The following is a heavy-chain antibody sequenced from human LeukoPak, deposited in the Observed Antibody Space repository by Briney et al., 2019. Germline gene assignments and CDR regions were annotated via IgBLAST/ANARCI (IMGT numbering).Heavy chain of an antibody. CDR1: GGSFRGYY. CDR3: ARGYVGGGYAD. D-gene: IGHD5-12*01. Sequence: SETLSLTCAVYGGSFRGYYWSWIREPPGKGLEWIGEINHSGSTNYNPSLKRRVTISVDTSKNQFSLKLSSVTAADTAVYYCARGYVGGGYADWGQGTLVTVSS. V-gene: IGHV4-34*01. CDR2: INHSGST. J-gene: IGHJ4*02.